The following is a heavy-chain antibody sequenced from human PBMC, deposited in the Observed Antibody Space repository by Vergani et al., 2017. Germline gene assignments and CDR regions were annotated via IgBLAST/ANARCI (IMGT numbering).Heavy chain of an antibody. J-gene: IGHJ3*02. CDR3: ARHVSGDSSGYYYGAFDI. CDR2: IYYSGST. V-gene: IGHV4-30-4*08. CDR1: GGSISSGDYY. D-gene: IGHD3-22*01. Sequence: QVQLQESGPGLVKPSQTLSLTCTVSGGSISSGDYYWSWIRQPPGKGLEWIGYIYYSGSTYYHPSLKSRVTISVDTSKNQFSLKLSSVTAADTAVYYCARHVSGDSSGYYYGAFDIWGQGTMVTVSS.